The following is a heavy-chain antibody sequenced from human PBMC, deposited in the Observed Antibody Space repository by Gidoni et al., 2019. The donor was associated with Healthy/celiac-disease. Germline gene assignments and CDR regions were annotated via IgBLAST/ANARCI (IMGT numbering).Heavy chain of an antibody. CDR2: ISYDGSNK. CDR3: ARDGEMATPRGDYYFDY. V-gene: IGHV3-30-3*01. D-gene: IGHD5-12*01. Sequence: QVQRVESGGGVVQPGRSLRLSCAASGFTFSSYAMHWVRQAPGKGLEWVAVISYDGSNKYYADSVKGRFTISRDNSKNTLYLQMNSLRAEDTAVYYCARDGEMATPRGDYYFDYWGQGTLVTVSS. CDR1: GFTFSSYA. J-gene: IGHJ4*02.